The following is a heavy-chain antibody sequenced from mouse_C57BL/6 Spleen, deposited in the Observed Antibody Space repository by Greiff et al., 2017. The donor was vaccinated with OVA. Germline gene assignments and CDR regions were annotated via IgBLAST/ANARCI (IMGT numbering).Heavy chain of an antibody. CDR3: ARGGGTSSYWYFDV. CDR1: GYSFTDYN. J-gene: IGHJ1*03. Sequence: EVQLQQSGPELVKPGASVKISCKASGYSFTDYNMNWVKQSNGKSLEWIGVINPNYGTTSYNQKFKGKATLTVDQSSSTAYMQLNSLTSEDSAVYCCARGGGTSSYWYFDVWGTGTTVTVSS. V-gene: IGHV1-39*01. CDR2: INPNYGTT. D-gene: IGHD1-1*01.